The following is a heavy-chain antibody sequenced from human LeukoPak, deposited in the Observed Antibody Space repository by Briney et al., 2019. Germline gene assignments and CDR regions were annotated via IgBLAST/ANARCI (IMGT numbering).Heavy chain of an antibody. Sequence: GGSLRLSCAASGFTFSSYGMHWVRQAPGKGLEWVAFIRYDGSNKYYADSVKGRFTISRDNSKNTLYLQMNSLRAEDTAVYYCARENVGFGSWFDSWGQGTLVAVSS. J-gene: IGHJ5*01. V-gene: IGHV3-30*02. CDR3: ARENVGFGSWFDS. CDR1: GFTFSSYG. D-gene: IGHD3-10*01. CDR2: IRYDGSNK.